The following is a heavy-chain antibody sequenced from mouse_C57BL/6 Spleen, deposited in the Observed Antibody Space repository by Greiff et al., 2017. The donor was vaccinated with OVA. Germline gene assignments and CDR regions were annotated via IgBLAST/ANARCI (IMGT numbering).Heavy chain of an antibody. J-gene: IGHJ4*01. D-gene: IGHD1-1*01. CDR2: IYPGDGDT. V-gene: IGHV1-80*01. CDR1: GYAFSSYW. Sequence: QVQLKESGAELVKPGASVKISCKASGYAFSSYWMNWVKQRPGKGLEWIGQIYPGDGDTNYNGKFKGKATLTADKSSSTAYMQLSSLTSEDSAVYFCARLPSYYGIAMDYWGQGTSVTVSS. CDR3: ARLPSYYGIAMDY.